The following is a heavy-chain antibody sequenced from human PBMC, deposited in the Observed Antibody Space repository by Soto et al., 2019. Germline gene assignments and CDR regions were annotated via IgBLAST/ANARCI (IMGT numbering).Heavy chain of an antibody. CDR3: AKRVAYSSSTRYFDH. CDR2: ISDSGGST. CDR1: GFTFSGYG. V-gene: IGHV3-23*01. J-gene: IGHJ4*02. Sequence: EVQLLESGGILVQPGGSLRLACAASGFTFSGYGMNWVRQAPGKGLEWVSSISDSGGSTYYADSVRGRFTISRDNSKNTLYLQMNSLRDEDTALYFCAKRVAYSSSTRYFDHWGPGTLVTGSA. D-gene: IGHD6-6*01.